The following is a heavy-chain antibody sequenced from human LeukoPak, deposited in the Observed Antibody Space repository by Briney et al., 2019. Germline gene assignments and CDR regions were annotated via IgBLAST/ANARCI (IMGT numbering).Heavy chain of an antibody. CDR3: ARRPWFGRRNWYFDL. Sequence: SETLSLTCTVSGDSIRSNNYYWGWIRQPPGKGLEWIGEINHSGSTNYNPSLKSRVTISVDTSKNQFSLKLSSVTAADTAVYYCARRPWFGRRNWYFDLWGRGTLVTVSS. CDR2: INHSGST. CDR1: GDSIRSNNYY. J-gene: IGHJ2*01. V-gene: IGHV4-39*07. D-gene: IGHD3-10*01.